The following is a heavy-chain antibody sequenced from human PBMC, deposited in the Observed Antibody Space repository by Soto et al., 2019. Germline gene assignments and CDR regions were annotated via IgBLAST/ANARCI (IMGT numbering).Heavy chain of an antibody. CDR1: GFTVSGNY. Sequence: GGSLRLSCAASGFTVSGNYMTWVRQAPGKGLEWVSILYSGGPTYYADSVKGRFTISRDNSKNTLYLEMNSLRVEDTAVYYCAREWSISVAAPGYWGQETLVTVSS. V-gene: IGHV3-53*05. CDR3: AREWSISVAAPGY. CDR2: LYSGGPT. D-gene: IGHD6-19*01. J-gene: IGHJ4*02.